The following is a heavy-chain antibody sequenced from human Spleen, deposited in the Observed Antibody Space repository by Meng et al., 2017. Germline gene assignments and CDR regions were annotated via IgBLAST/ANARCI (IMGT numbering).Heavy chain of an antibody. V-gene: IGHV1-18*01. CDR3: ARGTPGRSYSDY. D-gene: IGHD3-10*01. Sequence: QVQLVPSGAEVKKPGASVKVSCKASGYTFTSHGISWVRQAPGQGLEWMGWISVYNGNTIYAQKLQGRVTVTTDTSTSTAYMELSSLSSGDTAVYYCARGTPGRSYSDYWGQGTLVTVSS. CDR1: GYTFTSHG. CDR2: ISVYNGNT. J-gene: IGHJ4*02.